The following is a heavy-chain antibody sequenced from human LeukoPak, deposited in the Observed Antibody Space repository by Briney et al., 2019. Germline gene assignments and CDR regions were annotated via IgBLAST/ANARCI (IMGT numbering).Heavy chain of an antibody. J-gene: IGHJ3*02. CDR3: ARDTAMVVGAFDI. CDR1: GYTFTSYD. CDR2: MNPNSGNT. V-gene: IGHV1-18*01. D-gene: IGHD5-18*01. Sequence: ASAKVSCKASGYTFTSYDINWVRQATGQGLEWMGWMNPNSGNTNYAQKLQGRVTMTTDTSTSTAYMELRSLRSDDTAVYYCARDTAMVVGAFDIWGQGTMVTVSS.